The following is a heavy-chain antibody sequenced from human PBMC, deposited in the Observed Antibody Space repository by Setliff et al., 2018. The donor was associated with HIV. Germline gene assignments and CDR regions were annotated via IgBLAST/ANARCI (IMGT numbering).Heavy chain of an antibody. Sequence: SVKVSCKASGGTLNSETLSWVRQAPGKGLEWMGGIVPVFGRTNYAQKFQGRVTITADETTNTVYMELSGLRSDDTAVYYCATLIHIPQPLDYWGQGTLVTVSS. V-gene: IGHV1-69*13. J-gene: IGHJ4*02. CDR3: ATLIHIPQPLDY. CDR1: GGTLNSET. CDR2: IVPVFGRT.